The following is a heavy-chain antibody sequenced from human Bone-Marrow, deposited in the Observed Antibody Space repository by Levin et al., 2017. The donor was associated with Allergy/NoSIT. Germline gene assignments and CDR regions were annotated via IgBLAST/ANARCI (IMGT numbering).Heavy chain of an antibody. D-gene: IGHD2-21*02. CDR2: ISSSGSTI. J-gene: IGHJ5*02. V-gene: IGHV3-11*01. CDR1: GFTFSDYY. CDR3: ASPLRGDVNWFDP. Sequence: GGSLRLSCAASGFTFSDYYMSWIRQAPGKGLEWVSYISSSGSTIYYADSVKGRFTISRDNAKNSLYRQMNSLRAEDTAVYYCASPLRGDVNWFDPWGQGTLVTVSS.